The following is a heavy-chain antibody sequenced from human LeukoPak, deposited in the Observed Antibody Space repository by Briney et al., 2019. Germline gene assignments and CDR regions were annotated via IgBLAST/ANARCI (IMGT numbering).Heavy chain of an antibody. CDR3: VRPKIEITMVRGVIISYFFDY. CDR1: GFTFSSYA. Sequence: PGGSLRLSCAASGFTFSSYAMSWVRHAPGKGLEWVSAISGSGGSTYYADSVKGRFTISRDNSKNTLYLQMNSLRAEDTAVYYCVRPKIEITMVRGVIISYFFDYWGQGTLVTVSS. D-gene: IGHD3-10*01. V-gene: IGHV3-23*01. J-gene: IGHJ4*02. CDR2: ISGSGGST.